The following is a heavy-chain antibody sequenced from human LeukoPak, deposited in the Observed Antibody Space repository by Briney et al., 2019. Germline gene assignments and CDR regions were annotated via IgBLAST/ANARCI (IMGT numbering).Heavy chain of an antibody. Sequence: RSGGSLRLSCAASGFTFSSYAMSWVRQAPGKGLEWVSAISGSGGSTYYADSVKGRFTISRDNSKNTLYLQMNSLRAEDTAVYYCAKVKTAVAGKLHFDYWGQGTLVTVSS. CDR2: ISGSGGST. J-gene: IGHJ4*02. CDR3: AKVKTAVAGKLHFDY. CDR1: GFTFSSYA. D-gene: IGHD6-19*01. V-gene: IGHV3-23*01.